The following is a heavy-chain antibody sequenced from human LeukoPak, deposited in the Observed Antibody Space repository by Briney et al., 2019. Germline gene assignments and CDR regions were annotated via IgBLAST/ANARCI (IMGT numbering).Heavy chain of an antibody. CDR2: ITSSSATI. D-gene: IGHD6-13*01. V-gene: IGHV3-48*04. CDR1: RFIFGSYW. Sequence: QPGRSLRLSCTTSRFIFGSYWMNWVRQAPGEGLEWVAYITSSSATIYYADSVRGRFTISRDNAENSLYLQMNSLRAEDTAVYYCARRGGGSNSWNYFDYWGQGILVTVSS. CDR3: ARRGGGSNSWNYFDY. J-gene: IGHJ4*02.